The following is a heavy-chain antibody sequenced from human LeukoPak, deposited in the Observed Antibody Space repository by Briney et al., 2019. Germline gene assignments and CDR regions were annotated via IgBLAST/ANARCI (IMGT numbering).Heavy chain of an antibody. V-gene: IGHV3-30*18. D-gene: IGHD2-2*01. CDR1: GFTVSSYG. J-gene: IGHJ6*04. CDR2: ISYDGSNK. CDR3: AKGRYCSSTSCGYYGMDV. Sequence: GGSLRLSCAASGFTVSSYGMHWVRQAPGKGLEWVAVISYDGSNKYYADSVKGRFTISRDNSKNTLYLQMNSLRAEDTAVYYCAKGRYCSSTSCGYYGMDVWGKGTTVTVSS.